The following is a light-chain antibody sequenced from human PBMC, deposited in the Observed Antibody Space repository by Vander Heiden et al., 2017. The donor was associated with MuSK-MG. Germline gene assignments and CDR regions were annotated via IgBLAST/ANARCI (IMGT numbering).Light chain of an antibody. V-gene: IGLV1-40*01. Sequence: QPVPTPPPSVSGAPVQRVTIPCTGSSSNNGAPYDVHWYQQPPGTAPKLLIYGNSVRPSGVPERFSGSRSGTSASLAITGLQVEDEAAYYCQSYDSRLSGCVFGTGTKVTVL. CDR3: QSYDSRLSGCV. J-gene: IGLJ1*01. CDR2: GNS. CDR1: SSNNGAPYD.